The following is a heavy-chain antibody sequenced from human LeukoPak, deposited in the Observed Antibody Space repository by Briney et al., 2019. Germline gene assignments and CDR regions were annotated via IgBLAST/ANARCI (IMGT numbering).Heavy chain of an antibody. CDR1: GFTFSSYG. Sequence: PGGTLRLSCAASGFTFSSYGMSWVRQAPGKGLEWVSAISGSGGSTYYADSVKGRFTISRDNSKNTLYLLMNSLRAEDTAVYYCAKDGFGELLSGWFDPWGQGTLVTVSS. J-gene: IGHJ5*02. CDR3: AKDGFGELLSGWFDP. CDR2: ISGSGGST. D-gene: IGHD3-10*01. V-gene: IGHV3-23*01.